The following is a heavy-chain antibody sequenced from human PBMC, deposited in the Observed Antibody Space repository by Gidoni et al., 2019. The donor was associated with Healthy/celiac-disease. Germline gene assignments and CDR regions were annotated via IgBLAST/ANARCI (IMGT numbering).Heavy chain of an antibody. CDR1: GFIFSSFG. V-gene: IGHV3-33*01. CDR2: IWYDGSNK. Sequence: QVQLVESGGGVVQPGRSLRLSCAASGFIFSSFGMHWVRQVPGKGLEWVAVIWYDGSNKYYADSVKGRFTISRDNSRDTLYLQMTSLRAEDTAVYYCARDGAPGRAFDIWGQGTVVTVSS. D-gene: IGHD1-26*01. J-gene: IGHJ3*02. CDR3: ARDGAPGRAFDI.